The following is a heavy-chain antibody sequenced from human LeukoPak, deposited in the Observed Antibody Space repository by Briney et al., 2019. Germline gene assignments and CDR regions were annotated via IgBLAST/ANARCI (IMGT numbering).Heavy chain of an antibody. CDR3: ARSRERICTNPPCYVDLQAT. D-gene: IGHD2-8*01. J-gene: IGHJ4*02. V-gene: IGHV4-61*02. CDR2: IYITESA. Sequence: SETLSLTCTVSGGSISSGSYYWTWIRQPAGKGLEWIGRIYITESANYNSSLESRVTILVDTSKNQFSLKLSSVTAADTATYYCARSRERICTNPPCYVDLQATWGQGALVTVSP. CDR1: GGSISSGSYY.